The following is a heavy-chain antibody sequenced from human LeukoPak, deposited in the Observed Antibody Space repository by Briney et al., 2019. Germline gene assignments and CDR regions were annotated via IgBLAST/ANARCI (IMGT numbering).Heavy chain of an antibody. J-gene: IGHJ3*02. D-gene: IGHD3-10*01. CDR3: AREHAGVSAFDI. V-gene: IGHV3-7*03. CDR1: GFSFTTYW. Sequence: GGSLRLSCAASGFSFTTYWMSWVRQAPGKGLEWVANIKQDGTEKYYVDSVKGRFTISRDNAKNSLYLQMNSLRAEDTAVYYCAREHAGVSAFDIWGQGTLVTVSS. CDR2: IKQDGTEK.